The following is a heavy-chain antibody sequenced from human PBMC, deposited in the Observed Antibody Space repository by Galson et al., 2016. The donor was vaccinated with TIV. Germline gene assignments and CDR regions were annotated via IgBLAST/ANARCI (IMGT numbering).Heavy chain of an antibody. CDR1: GFRFSSFA. Sequence: SLRLSCAASGFRFSSFAMGWVRQAPGKGLEWVSGIYGGGNDPFNADSAKGRFTISRDNSKNIVYLQMNGLRAEDSAIYYCAKFSGTYHNQYFFDYWGQGTLVTGSS. V-gene: IGHV3-23*03. J-gene: IGHJ4*02. CDR2: IYGGGNDP. D-gene: IGHD5-12*01. CDR3: AKFSGTYHNQYFFDY.